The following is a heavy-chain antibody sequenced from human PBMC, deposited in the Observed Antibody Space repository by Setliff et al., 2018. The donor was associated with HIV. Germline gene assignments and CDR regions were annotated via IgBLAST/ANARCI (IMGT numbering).Heavy chain of an antibody. J-gene: IGHJ4*02. CDR1: GFTFSSYW. D-gene: IGHD3-3*01. CDR2: ISSSGSTI. V-gene: IGHV3-48*04. CDR3: ARDVSWRVRTYIDY. Sequence: PGGSLRLSCAASGFTFSSYWMSWVRQAPGKGLEWVSYISSSGSTIYYADSVKGRFTISRDNAKNSLYLQMNSLTAEDTAVYYCARDVSWRVRTYIDYWGQGALVTVSS.